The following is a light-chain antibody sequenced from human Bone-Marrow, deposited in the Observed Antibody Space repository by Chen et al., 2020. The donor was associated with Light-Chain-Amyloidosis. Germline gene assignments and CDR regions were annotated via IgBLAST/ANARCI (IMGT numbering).Light chain of an antibody. J-gene: IGLJ3*02. CDR1: SGSIATNY. CDR3: QSYQGSSQGV. V-gene: IGLV6-57*01. Sequence: NFMLTQPHSVSASPGKTGNISCTRSSGSIATNYVQWYQQRPGSSPTTVIYEDAQRPSGVPDRFSGSIDRSSNSASLTISGLKTEDEADYYCQSYQGSSQGVFGGGTKLTVL. CDR2: EDA.